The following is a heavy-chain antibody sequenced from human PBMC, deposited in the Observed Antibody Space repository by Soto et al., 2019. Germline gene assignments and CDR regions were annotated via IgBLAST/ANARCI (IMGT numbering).Heavy chain of an antibody. CDR2: INHSGST. J-gene: IGHJ6*02. CDR3: ARDQITMVRGARGGMDV. V-gene: IGHV4-34*01. Sequence: PSETLSLTCAVYGGSFSGYYWSWIRQPPGKGLEWIGEINHSGSTNYNPSLKSRVTISVDTSKNQFSLELSSLRSEDTAVYYCARDQITMVRGARGGMDVWGQGTTVTVSS. CDR1: GGSFSGYY. D-gene: IGHD3-10*01.